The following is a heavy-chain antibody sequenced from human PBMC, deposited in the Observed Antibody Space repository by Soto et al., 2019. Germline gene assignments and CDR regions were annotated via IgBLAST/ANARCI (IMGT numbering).Heavy chain of an antibody. J-gene: IGHJ4*02. D-gene: IGHD3-22*01. CDR2: ISGSGGST. CDR1: GFTFSSYA. V-gene: IGHV3-23*01. Sequence: GGSLRLSCAASGFTFSSYAMSWVRQAPGKGLGWVSAISGSGGSTYYADSVKGRFTISRDNSKNTLYLQMNSLRAEDTAVYYCAKHITMIVLVITFSHWGPGTLVTVYS. CDR3: AKHITMIVLVITFSH.